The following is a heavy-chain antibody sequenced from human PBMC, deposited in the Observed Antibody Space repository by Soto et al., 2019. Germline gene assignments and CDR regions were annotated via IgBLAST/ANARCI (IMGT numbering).Heavy chain of an antibody. D-gene: IGHD6-6*01. CDR1: GGSISSYY. Sequence: SETLSLTCTVSGGSISSYYWSWIRQPPGKGLEWIGYIYYSGSTNYNPSLKSRVTISVDTSKNQFSLKLSSVTAADTAVYYCARGLYSSSSNWFDPWGQGTLVTVSS. J-gene: IGHJ5*02. CDR2: IYYSGST. CDR3: ARGLYSSSSNWFDP. V-gene: IGHV4-59*01.